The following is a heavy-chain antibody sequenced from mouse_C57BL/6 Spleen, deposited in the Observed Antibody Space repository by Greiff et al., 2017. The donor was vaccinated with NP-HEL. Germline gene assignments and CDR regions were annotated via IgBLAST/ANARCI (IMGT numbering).Heavy chain of an antibody. CDR3: ARGDLYDGYHYFDY. Sequence: VQLKESGPGLVKPSQSLSLTCSVTGYSITSGYYWNWIRQFPGNKLEWMGYISYDGSNNYNPSLKNRISITRDKSKNQFFLKLNSGTTEDTATYHCARGDLYDGYHYFDYWGQGTTLTVSS. J-gene: IGHJ2*01. D-gene: IGHD2-3*01. V-gene: IGHV3-6*01. CDR2: ISYDGSN. CDR1: GYSITSGYY.